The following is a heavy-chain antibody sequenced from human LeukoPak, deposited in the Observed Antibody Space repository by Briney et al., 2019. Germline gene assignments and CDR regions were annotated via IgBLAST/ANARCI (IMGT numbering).Heavy chain of an antibody. CDR2: INPNGGRT. D-gene: IGHD2-2*01. CDR1: GYTFISNY. CDR3: ARVLCDTTRCHWDNWFDP. Sequence: ASVKVSCKASGYTFISNYIHWLRQSPGQGLEWMGIINPNGGRTTYAQKFQDRVTMTRDASTSTVYMELSSLRSEDTAVYYCARVLCDTTRCHWDNWFDPWGQGTLVTVSS. V-gene: IGHV1-46*01. J-gene: IGHJ5*02.